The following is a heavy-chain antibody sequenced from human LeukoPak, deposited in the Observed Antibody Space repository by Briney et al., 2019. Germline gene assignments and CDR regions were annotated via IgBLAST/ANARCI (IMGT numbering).Heavy chain of an antibody. CDR3: ARESTEDRPGS. CDR2: IDQDGSDK. Sequence: GGSLRLSCAASGFTFSDYYMSWVRQAPGKGLEWVANIDQDGSDKNYVGSVKGRFTISRDDAKNSLFLQMNSLRAEDTAVYYCARESTEDRPGSWGQGTLVTVSS. CDR1: GFTFSDYY. D-gene: IGHD5/OR15-5a*01. J-gene: IGHJ5*02. V-gene: IGHV3-7*01.